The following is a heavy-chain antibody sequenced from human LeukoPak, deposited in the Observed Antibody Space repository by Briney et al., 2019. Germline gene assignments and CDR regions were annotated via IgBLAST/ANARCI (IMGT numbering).Heavy chain of an antibody. CDR2: INPNSGGI. CDR3: VRDDNTPGGSYKYFYMYV. J-gene: IGHJ6*03. V-gene: IGHV1-2*02. CDR1: EYTFTGYY. D-gene: IGHD3-16*01. Sequence: ASVKVSCKASEYTFTGYYMHWVRQAPGQGLEWMGWINPNSGGINYAQKFQGRVTMTRDTSISTAYMELSRLRSDDTAIYYCVRDDNTPGGSYKYFYMYVWGKGTTVTVSS.